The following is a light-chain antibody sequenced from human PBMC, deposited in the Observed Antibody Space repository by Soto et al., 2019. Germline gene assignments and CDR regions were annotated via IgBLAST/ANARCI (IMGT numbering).Light chain of an antibody. CDR2: GAS. V-gene: IGKV3-15*01. CDR3: QQYNKWPPGIT. CDR1: QSISSY. Sequence: EIVLTQSPATLSVSPGERATLSCRASQSISSYLAWYQQKPGQAPRLLIYGASIRVTGISARFSGSGSGTEFTLTISSLQSEDFAVYYCQQYNKWPPGITFGQGTRLETK. J-gene: IGKJ5*01.